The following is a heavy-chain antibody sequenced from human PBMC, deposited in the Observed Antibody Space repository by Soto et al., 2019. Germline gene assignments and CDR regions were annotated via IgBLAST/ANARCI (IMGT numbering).Heavy chain of an antibody. CDR3: ARRSSGSYKGRSGAFDI. V-gene: IGHV1-69*12. CDR2: IIPIFGTT. D-gene: IGHD1-26*01. CDR1: GGTFSSYA. Sequence: QVQLVQSGAEVKKPGSSVKVSCKASGGTFSSYAISWVRQAPGQGLEWMGGIIPIFGTTNYAQKFQGRVTITADESTSTAYMELSSLRSEDTAVYYCARRSSGSYKGRSGAFDIWGQGTMVTVSS. J-gene: IGHJ3*02.